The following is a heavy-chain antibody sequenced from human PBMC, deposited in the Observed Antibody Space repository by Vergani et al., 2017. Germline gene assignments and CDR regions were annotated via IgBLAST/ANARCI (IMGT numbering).Heavy chain of an antibody. CDR2: IYTSGST. Sequence: QVQLQESGPGLVKPSQTLSLTCTVSGGSISSGSYYWSWIRQPAGKGLEWIGRIYTSGSTNYNPSLKSRVTISVDTSKNQFSLKLTSVTAADTAVYYCARELDYYGSGSNYFDYWGQGTLVTVSS. CDR1: GGSISSGSYY. V-gene: IGHV4-61*02. CDR3: ARELDYYGSGSNYFDY. D-gene: IGHD3-10*01. J-gene: IGHJ4*02.